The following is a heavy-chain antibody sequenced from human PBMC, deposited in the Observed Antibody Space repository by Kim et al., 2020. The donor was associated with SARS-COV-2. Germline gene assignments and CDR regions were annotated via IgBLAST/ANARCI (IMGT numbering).Heavy chain of an antibody. Sequence: SETLSLTCTVSGGSISSSSYYWGWIRQPPGKGLEWIGSIYYSGSTYYNPSLKSRVTISVDTSKNQFSLKLSSVTAADTAVYYCARSLGRWELPVAFDYWGQGTLVTVSS. V-gene: IGHV4-39*07. CDR1: GGSISSSSYY. CDR3: ARSLGRWELPVAFDY. CDR2: IYYSGST. J-gene: IGHJ4*02. D-gene: IGHD1-26*01.